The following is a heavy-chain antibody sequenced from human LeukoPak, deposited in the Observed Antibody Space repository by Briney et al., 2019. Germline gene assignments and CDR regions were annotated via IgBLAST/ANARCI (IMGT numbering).Heavy chain of an antibody. D-gene: IGHD6-13*01. Sequence: GGSLRLSCAASGFTFSSYGMHWVRQAPGKGLEWVAVISYDGSNKYYADSVKGRFTISRDNSKNTLYLQMNSLRAEDTAVYYCASGSSSWYDTLDYWGQGTLVTVSS. J-gene: IGHJ4*02. V-gene: IGHV3-30*03. CDR2: ISYDGSNK. CDR1: GFTFSSYG. CDR3: ASGSSSWYDTLDY.